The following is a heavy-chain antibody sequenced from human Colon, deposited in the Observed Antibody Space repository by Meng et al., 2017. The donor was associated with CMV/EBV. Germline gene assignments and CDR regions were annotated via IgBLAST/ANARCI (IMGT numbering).Heavy chain of an antibody. CDR1: GYTFTSYG. Sequence: KASGYTFTSYGIRWVRQAPGQGLEWMGWINTNNGKTNDAQNLQGRVTMTTDTSSTTAYMELRSLISDDTAVYYCARDIASTGTGGPDYWGQGTLVTVSS. V-gene: IGHV1-18*01. CDR2: INTNNGKT. CDR3: ARDIASTGTGGPDY. D-gene: IGHD6-13*01. J-gene: IGHJ4*02.